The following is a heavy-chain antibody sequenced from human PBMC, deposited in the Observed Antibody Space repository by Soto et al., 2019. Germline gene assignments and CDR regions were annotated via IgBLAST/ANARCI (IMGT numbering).Heavy chain of an antibody. CDR3: ARVKGGGDFVTDAFDI. V-gene: IGHV1-18*01. CDR2: ISAYNGNT. D-gene: IGHD2-21*02. CDR1: GYTFTSYG. J-gene: IGHJ3*02. Sequence: ASVKVSCNASGYTFTSYGVSCVRQAPGQGLEWMGWISAYNGNTNYAQKLQGRVTMTTDISTSTAYMELRSLRSDDTAVYYCARVKGGGDFVTDAFDIWGQGTMVTVSS.